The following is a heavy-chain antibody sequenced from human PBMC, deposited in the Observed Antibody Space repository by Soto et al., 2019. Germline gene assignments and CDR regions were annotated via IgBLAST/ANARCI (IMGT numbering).Heavy chain of an antibody. CDR1: GFTFGNYA. J-gene: IGHJ4*02. V-gene: IGHV3-23*01. CDR2: IVGSGGTT. D-gene: IGHD3-10*01. Sequence: GGSLRLSCAASGFTFGNYAMSWVRLAPKKGLEWVSAIVGSGGTTFYADSVKGRFTISRDNSKNTLYLQMNSLRAEDTAVYYCAKDLYYNTWYNYFGYWGQGTLVTVSS. CDR3: AKDLYYNTWYNYFGY.